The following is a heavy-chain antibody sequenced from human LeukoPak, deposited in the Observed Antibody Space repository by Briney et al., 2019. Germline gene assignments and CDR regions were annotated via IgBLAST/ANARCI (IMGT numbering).Heavy chain of an antibody. CDR2: IWYDGSNK. CDR1: GFTFSSYG. CDR3: ARGPLGYCSGGSCPLPADY. J-gene: IGHJ4*02. Sequence: GGSLRLSCAASGFTFSSYGMHWVRQAPGKGLEWLAVIWYDGSNKYYADSVKGRFTISRDNSKNTLYLQMNSLRAEDTAVYYCARGPLGYCSGGSCPLPADYWGQGTLVTVSS. D-gene: IGHD2-15*01. V-gene: IGHV3-33*01.